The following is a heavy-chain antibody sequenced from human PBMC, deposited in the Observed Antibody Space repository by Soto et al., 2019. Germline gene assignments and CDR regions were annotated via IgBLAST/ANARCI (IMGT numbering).Heavy chain of an antibody. V-gene: IGHV2-5*02. CDR1: GFSLSTSGVG. D-gene: IGHD3-22*01. Sequence: PTLVNPTQTLTLTCTFSGFSLSTSGVGVGWIRQPPGKALEWLALIYWDDDKRYSPSLKSRLTITKDTSKNQVVLTMTNMDPVDTATYYCAHSLIGYYYDSSGYFDYWGQGTLVPVSS. CDR2: IYWDDDK. CDR3: AHSLIGYYYDSSGYFDY. J-gene: IGHJ4*02.